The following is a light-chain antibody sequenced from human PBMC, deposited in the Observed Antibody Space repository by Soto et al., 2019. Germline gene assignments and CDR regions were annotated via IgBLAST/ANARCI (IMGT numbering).Light chain of an antibody. CDR3: QQSYSTPPIT. CDR2: AAS. J-gene: IGKJ5*01. V-gene: IGKV1-39*01. Sequence: DIQMTQSPSSLSAFVGDRVTITCRASQSIGRFLNWYQQKPGKAPTLLIYAASSLQSGVPSRFSGSGSGTDFTLTIRSLQPEDFATYYCQQSYSTPPITLGQGTRLEXK. CDR1: QSIGRF.